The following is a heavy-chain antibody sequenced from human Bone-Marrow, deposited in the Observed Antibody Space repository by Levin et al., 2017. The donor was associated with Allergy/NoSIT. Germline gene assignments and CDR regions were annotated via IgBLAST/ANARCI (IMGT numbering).Heavy chain of an antibody. D-gene: IGHD6-6*01. CDR2: FYHSGTT. Sequence: SETLSLNCTVSGYSINSGYSWGWIRQPPGKGLEWIGSFYHSGTTQYNPSFKSRVTISKDTSKNRVSLKVNSVTAADTAVYYCARASYSTSSRYYFDYWGQGALVTVSS. CDR3: ARASYSTSSRYYFDY. V-gene: IGHV4-38-2*02. CDR1: GYSINSGYS. J-gene: IGHJ4*02.